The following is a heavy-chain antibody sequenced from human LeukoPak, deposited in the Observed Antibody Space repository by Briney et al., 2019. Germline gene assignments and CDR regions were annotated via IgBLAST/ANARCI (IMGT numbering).Heavy chain of an antibody. CDR3: AKEGHRGRALGKPLDY. Sequence: GGSLRLSCAASGFTFDDDAMHCVRQAPGKGLEWVSGISWNSGSIGYSDSVKGRFTISRDNAKNSLYLQMTSLRAEDTALYYCAKEGHRGRALGKPLDYWGQGPLVTVSS. J-gene: IGHJ4*02. CDR1: GFTFDDDA. D-gene: IGHD1-26*01. CDR2: ISWNSGSI. V-gene: IGHV3-9*01.